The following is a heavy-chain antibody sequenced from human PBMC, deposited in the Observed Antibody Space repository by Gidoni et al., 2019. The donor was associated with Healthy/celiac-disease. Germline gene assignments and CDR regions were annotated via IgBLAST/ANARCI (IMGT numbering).Heavy chain of an antibody. CDR3: ARVSGEIVVVITIFFDL. CDR1: GFTFSDYD. D-gene: IGHD3-22*01. J-gene: IGHJ2*01. CDR2: ISSSGSTI. Sequence: GVSLVKPGGCLRLSCAAAGFTFSDYDMSWIRQAPGKGLEWVSYISSSGSTIYYADSVKGRFTISRDNAKNSLYLQMSSLRAEDTAVYYCARVSGEIVVVITIFFDLWGRGTLVTVSS. V-gene: IGHV3-11*01.